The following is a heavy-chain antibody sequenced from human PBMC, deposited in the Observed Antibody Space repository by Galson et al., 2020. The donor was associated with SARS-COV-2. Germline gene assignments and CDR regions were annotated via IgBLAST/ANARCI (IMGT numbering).Heavy chain of an antibody. V-gene: IGHV3-48*01. CDR1: GFTFSRYS. D-gene: IGHD4-4*01. CDR3: ATADYSNYYYYYYMDV. CDR2: ISSSSSTI. Sequence: GGSLRLSCAASGFTFSRYSMNWVRQAPGKGLEWVSYISSSSSTIYYADSVKGRFTISRDNAKNSLYLQMNSLRAEDTAVYYCATADYSNYYYYYYMDVWGKGTTVTVSS. J-gene: IGHJ6*03.